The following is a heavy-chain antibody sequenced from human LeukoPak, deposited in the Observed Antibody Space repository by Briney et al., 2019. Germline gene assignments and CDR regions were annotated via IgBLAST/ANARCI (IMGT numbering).Heavy chain of an antibody. J-gene: IGHJ4*02. Sequence: GGSLTLSCAASGFTFSSYAMSWVRQAPGKGLEWVSAISGSGGSTYYADPVKGRFTISRDNSKNTLYLQMNSVRAEDTAVYYCAKTAVRGVIISYFDHWGQGTLVTVSS. D-gene: IGHD3-10*02. CDR3: AKTAVRGVIISYFDH. CDR1: GFTFSSYA. CDR2: ISGSGGST. V-gene: IGHV3-23*01.